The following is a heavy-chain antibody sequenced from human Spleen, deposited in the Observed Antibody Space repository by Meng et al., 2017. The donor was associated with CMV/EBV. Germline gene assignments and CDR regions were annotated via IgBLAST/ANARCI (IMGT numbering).Heavy chain of an antibody. CDR2: INLSGGRT. J-gene: IGHJ4*02. D-gene: IGHD3-9*01. V-gene: IGHV1-46*01. Sequence: SCKASEYTFTTYYIHGMRQAPGGGLEWLGMINLSGGRTNYARKFQGRVTMARDTSTSTVYMELSSLRSDDTAVYYCASLTEDRFDYWGQGTLVTVSS. CDR1: EYTFTTYY. CDR3: ASLTEDRFDY.